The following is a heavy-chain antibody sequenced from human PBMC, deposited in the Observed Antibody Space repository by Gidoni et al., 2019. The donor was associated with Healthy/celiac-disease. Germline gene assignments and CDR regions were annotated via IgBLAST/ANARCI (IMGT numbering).Heavy chain of an antibody. J-gene: IGHJ2*01. CDR3: ASLKNYYGSGSYYNWYFDL. CDR2: ISSSSSYT. V-gene: IGHV3-11*06. D-gene: IGHD3-10*01. Sequence: QVQLVESGGSLVKPGGSLRLSCAASGFTFSDYYMSWIRQAPGKGLEWVSYISSSSSYTNYADSVKGRFTISRDNAKNSLYLQMNSLRAEDTAVYYCASLKNYYGSGSYYNWYFDLWGRGTLVTVSS. CDR1: GFTFSDYY.